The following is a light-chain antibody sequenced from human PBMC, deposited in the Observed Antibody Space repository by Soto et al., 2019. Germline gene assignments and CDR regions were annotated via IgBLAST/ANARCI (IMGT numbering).Light chain of an antibody. CDR2: DVG. J-gene: IGLJ1*01. CDR3: SSYASSSSV. CDR1: SSDLGGYNF. Sequence: QSALTQPASVSGSPGQSGTISCTGTSSDLGGYNFVSWYQHHPGKAPKLMIYDVGNRPSGVSVRFSGSKSGNTASLTISGLQAEDEADYYCSSYASSSSVFGTGTKLTVL. V-gene: IGLV2-14*03.